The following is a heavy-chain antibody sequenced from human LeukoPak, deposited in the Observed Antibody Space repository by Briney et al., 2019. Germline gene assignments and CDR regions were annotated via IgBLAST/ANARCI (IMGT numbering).Heavy chain of an antibody. J-gene: IGHJ4*02. CDR1: GYNFTNYW. V-gene: IGHV5-51*01. CDR3: ARSTHMLDTAMVHPAYFDY. Sequence: GESLKISCKGSGYNFTNYWVGWVRQMPGKGLEWMGIIDPGDSDTRYSPSFQGQVTISADKSISTAYLQWSSLKASDTAMYYCARSTHMLDTAMVHPAYFDYWGQGTLVTVSS. CDR2: IDPGDSDT. D-gene: IGHD5-18*01.